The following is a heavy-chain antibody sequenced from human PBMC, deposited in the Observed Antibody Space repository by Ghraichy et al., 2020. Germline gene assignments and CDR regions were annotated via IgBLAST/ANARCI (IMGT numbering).Heavy chain of an antibody. V-gene: IGHV3-23*01. CDR3: AKWGDDWNYLFYFDY. Sequence: GESLNISCEAAGFAFTGWAMSWVRQAPGKGLEWVSGINSGGTTYYADAVKGRFIISRDNSKKTLFLQMDSLRAEDTAVYYCAKWGDDWNYLFYFDYWGQGALVTVSS. J-gene: IGHJ4*02. D-gene: IGHD1-7*01. CDR2: INSGGTT. CDR1: GFAFTGWA.